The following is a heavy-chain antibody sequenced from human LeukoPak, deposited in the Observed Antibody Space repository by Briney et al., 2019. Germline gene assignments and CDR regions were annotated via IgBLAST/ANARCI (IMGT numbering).Heavy chain of an antibody. J-gene: IGHJ4*02. CDR3: ARGSRWELLFEEGEMSYFDY. CDR2: ISSSGSTI. D-gene: IGHD1-26*01. Sequence: PGGSLRLSCAASGFTFSDYYMSWIRQAPGKGLEWVSYISSSGSTIYYADSVKGRFTISRDNAKNSLYLQMNSLRAEDTAVYYCARGSRWELLFEEGEMSYFDYWGQGTLVTVSS. CDR1: GFTFSDYY. V-gene: IGHV3-11*04.